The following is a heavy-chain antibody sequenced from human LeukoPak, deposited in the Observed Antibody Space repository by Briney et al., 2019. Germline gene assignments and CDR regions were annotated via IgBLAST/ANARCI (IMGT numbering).Heavy chain of an antibody. V-gene: IGHV3-73*01. CDR2: IRNKANSYAT. CDR1: GFTFSGSA. Sequence: PGGSLKLSCAASGFTFSGSAMHWVRQASGKGLEWVGRIRNKANSYATAYTASVKGRFTISRDDSKNTAYLQMNSLRAEDTAVYYCAREEPENSGSYDYWGQGTLVTVSS. J-gene: IGHJ4*02. D-gene: IGHD1-26*01. CDR3: AREEPENSGSYDY.